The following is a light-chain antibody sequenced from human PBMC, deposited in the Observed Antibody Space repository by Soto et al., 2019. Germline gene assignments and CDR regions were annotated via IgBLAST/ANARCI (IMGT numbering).Light chain of an antibody. V-gene: IGKV3-15*01. CDR1: QSVSTS. J-gene: IGKJ3*01. CDR2: GAS. CDR3: QQYGSSPPKT. Sequence: EIVMTQSPATLSVSPGETATLSCRASQSVSTSLAWYQQKPGQAPRLLISGASTRATGVPARFSGSGSETEFTLTISSLQSEDFAVYYCQQYGSSPPKTFGPGTKVDIK.